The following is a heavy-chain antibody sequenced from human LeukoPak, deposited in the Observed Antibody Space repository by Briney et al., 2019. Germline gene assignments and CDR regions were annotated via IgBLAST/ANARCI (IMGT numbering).Heavy chain of an antibody. D-gene: IGHD3-22*01. Sequence: PGGSLRLSCAASGFTFSSYAMSWVRQAPGKGLEWVSAISGSGGSTYYADSVKGRFTISRDNSKNTLYLQMNSLRAEDTAVYYCARGWYYYDSSGSMDYWGQGTLVTVSS. J-gene: IGHJ4*02. V-gene: IGHV3-23*01. CDR3: ARGWYYYDSSGSMDY. CDR2: ISGSGGST. CDR1: GFTFSSYA.